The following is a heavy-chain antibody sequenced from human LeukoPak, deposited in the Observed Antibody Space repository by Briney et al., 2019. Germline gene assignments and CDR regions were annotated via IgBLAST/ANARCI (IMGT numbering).Heavy chain of an antibody. CDR1: GFTFSSYG. J-gene: IGHJ4*02. CDR3: VRDRTVTAFDY. V-gene: IGHV3-33*01. D-gene: IGHD2-21*02. CDR2: IWFDGRDK. Sequence: PGGSLRLSCAASGFTFSSYGMPWVRQAPGKGLEWVAVIWFDGRDKYYADSVKGRFTISRDNSKNTMYLQMDSLRSEDTAVYYCVRDRTVTAFDYWGQGTLVTVSS.